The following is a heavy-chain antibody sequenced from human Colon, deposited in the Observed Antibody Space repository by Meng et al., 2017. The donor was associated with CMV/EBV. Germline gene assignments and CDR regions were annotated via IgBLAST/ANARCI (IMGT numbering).Heavy chain of an antibody. CDR3: ARAREVGYSAYDYYDF. Sequence: SGYPFLSYGISWVRQAPGQGLEWMGWISTYNGNTDYAQKFQGRVTMTTDTLTSTAYMELTSLKSDDTAVFYCARAREVGYSAYDYYDFWGQGTLVTVSS. D-gene: IGHD5-12*01. CDR2: ISTYNGNT. V-gene: IGHV1-18*01. J-gene: IGHJ4*02. CDR1: GYPFLSYG.